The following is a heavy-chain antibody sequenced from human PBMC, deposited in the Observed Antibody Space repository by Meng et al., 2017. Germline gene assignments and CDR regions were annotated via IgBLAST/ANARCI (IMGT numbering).Heavy chain of an antibody. CDR2: INPKSGDT. J-gene: IGHJ4*02. CDR3: ARDEDISAAGKLFGDY. V-gene: IGHV1-2*06. CDR1: GYNFPDYY. Sequence: QGQLVQSGAEAKKPGASVKVSCKPSGYNFPDYYIHWVRRAPGQGLEWMGRINPKSGDTHYAQKFQARVTMTGETSISTAYMELSGLRSDDTAMYYCARDEDISAAGKLFGDYWGQGTLVTVSS. D-gene: IGHD6-25*01.